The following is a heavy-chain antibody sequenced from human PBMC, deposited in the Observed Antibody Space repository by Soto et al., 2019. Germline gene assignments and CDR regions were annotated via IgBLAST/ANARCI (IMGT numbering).Heavy chain of an antibody. CDR3: ARAGTSGAVALCDS. J-gene: IGHJ4*02. V-gene: IGHV1-18*01. CDR2: VSAHNGYT. CDR1: GFTFTSYG. Sequence: QVQLVQSGPDVKKPGASVKVSCNSSGFTFTSYGFSWVRQAPGEGLEWMGWVSAHNGYTTYAQKFLGRVTMTTDPFTNTVYMEVMSLTSYVTAVYYCARAGTSGAVALCDSWGQGTLITVSS. D-gene: IGHD1-1*01.